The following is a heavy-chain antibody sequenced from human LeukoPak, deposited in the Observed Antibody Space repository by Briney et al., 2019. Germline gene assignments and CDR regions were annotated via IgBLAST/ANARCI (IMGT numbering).Heavy chain of an antibody. CDR3: AKDQYGGNPQYYFDY. CDR1: GFTFRSYA. V-gene: IGHV3-23*01. J-gene: IGHJ4*02. CDR2: ISGSGGNT. Sequence: GGSLRLSCAASGFTFRSYAMSWVRQAPGKGLDWVSAISGSGGNTYYADSVKGRFTISRDNSKNTLYLQMNSLRAEDRAVYYCAKDQYGGNPQYYFDYWGQGTLVTVSS. D-gene: IGHD4-23*01.